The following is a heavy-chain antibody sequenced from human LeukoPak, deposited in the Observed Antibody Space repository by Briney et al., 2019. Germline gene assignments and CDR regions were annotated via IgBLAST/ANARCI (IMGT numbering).Heavy chain of an antibody. CDR2: IYYSGST. CDR3: ARVGYYDSSGAFDY. Sequence: SETLSLTCTVSGGSISSGDYYWSWIRQPPGKGLEWIGYIYYSGSTYYNPSLKSRVTISVDTSKNQFSLKLSSVTAADTAVYYCARVGYYDSSGAFDYWGQGTRVTVSS. CDR1: GGSISSGDYY. J-gene: IGHJ4*02. V-gene: IGHV4-30-4*01. D-gene: IGHD3-22*01.